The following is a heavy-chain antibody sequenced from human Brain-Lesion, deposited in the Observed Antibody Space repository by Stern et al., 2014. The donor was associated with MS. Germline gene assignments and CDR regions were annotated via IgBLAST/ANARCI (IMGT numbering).Heavy chain of an antibody. CDR3: AKDGPALVTNWFDP. J-gene: IGHJ5*02. D-gene: IGHD5-18*01. CDR1: AGTFGTYP. Sequence: QVQLMQSGPEVKKPGSSVQVSCKASAGTFGTYPLTWLRQAPGQGLEWMGRIIPIFGSPNYAQKFQGRVTITADRSTTTVYMKLSSLKSDDAAVYYCAKDGPALVTNWFDPWGRGTLVTVSS. V-gene: IGHV1-69*06. CDR2: IIPIFGSP.